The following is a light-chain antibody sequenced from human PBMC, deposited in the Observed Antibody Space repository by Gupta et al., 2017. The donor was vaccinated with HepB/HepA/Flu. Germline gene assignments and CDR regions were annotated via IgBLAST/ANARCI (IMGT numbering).Light chain of an antibody. V-gene: IGLV3-19*01. J-gene: IGLJ1*01. Sequence: SEVTQDPVASVVLGQTVTITCQGDSLGSHYASWYQQKPGQPPVLVTYSKNNRPSGLPDRFSGSSSGNTASLTITGAQAEDEADYYCNSRDNSGNHYVFGTGNKVTVL. CDR1: SLGSHY. CDR3: NSRDNSGNHYV. CDR2: SKN.